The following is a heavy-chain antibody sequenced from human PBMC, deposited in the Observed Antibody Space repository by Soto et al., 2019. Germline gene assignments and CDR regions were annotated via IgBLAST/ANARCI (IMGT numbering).Heavy chain of an antibody. CDR2: ISSSSSYI. CDR3: ARDRTIITPYYYYGMDV. V-gene: IGHV3-21*01. CDR1: GFTFSSYS. J-gene: IGHJ6*02. D-gene: IGHD3-3*01. Sequence: GGSLRLSCAASGFTFSSYSMNWVRQAPGKGLEWVSSISSSSSYIYYADSVKGRFTISRDNAKNLLYLQMNSLRAEDTAVYYCARDRTIITPYYYYGMDVWGQGTTVTVSS.